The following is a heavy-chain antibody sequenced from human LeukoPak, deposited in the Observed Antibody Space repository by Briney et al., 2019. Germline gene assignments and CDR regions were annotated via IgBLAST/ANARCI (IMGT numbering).Heavy chain of an antibody. CDR1: GYTFTGYY. CDR3: ARDDHDISDHGMDV. V-gene: IGHV1-2*06. D-gene: IGHD3-9*01. CDR2: INPNSGGT. Sequence: ASVKVSCKASGYTFTGYYMHWVRQAPGQGLEWMGRINPNSGGTNYAQKFQGRVTMTRDTSISTAYMELSRLRSDDTAVYYCARDDHDISDHGMDVWGQGTTVTVSS. J-gene: IGHJ6*02.